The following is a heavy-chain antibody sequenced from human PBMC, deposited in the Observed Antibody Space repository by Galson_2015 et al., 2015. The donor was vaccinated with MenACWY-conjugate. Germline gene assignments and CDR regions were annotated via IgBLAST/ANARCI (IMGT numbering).Heavy chain of an antibody. V-gene: IGHV3-74*01. Sequence: LILSCAASGFTFNNYWMHWVRQPPGEGLEWISYIKADGSFSNYADSVKGRFTISTDNAKNMVYLQMDGLGDEDTAVYFCARDNNWSFDSWGQGTLVTVSS. D-gene: IGHD1-1*01. CDR3: ARDNNWSFDS. J-gene: IGHJ4*02. CDR1: GFTFNNYW. CDR2: IKADGSFS.